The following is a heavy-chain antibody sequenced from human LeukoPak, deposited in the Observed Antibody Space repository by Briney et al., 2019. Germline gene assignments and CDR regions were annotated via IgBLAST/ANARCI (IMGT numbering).Heavy chain of an antibody. CDR2: ISTSGSTT. J-gene: IGHJ4*02. D-gene: IGHD3-22*01. CDR1: GFIFSSYE. CDR3: ARDSLHDYGGSGYGYYFDY. Sequence: GGSLRLSCAASGFIFSSYEMIWVRQAPGKGPEWVSYISTSGSTTYYAESVKGRFTVSRDNAKSSLYLQMNSLRVEDAAVYYCARDSLHDYGGSGYGYYFDYWGQGTLVTVSS. V-gene: IGHV3-48*03.